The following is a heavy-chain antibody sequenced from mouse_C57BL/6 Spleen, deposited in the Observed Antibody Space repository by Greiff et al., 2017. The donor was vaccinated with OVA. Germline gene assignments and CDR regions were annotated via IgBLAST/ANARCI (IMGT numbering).Heavy chain of an antibody. Sequence: VQLQQSGPELVKPGDSVKISCKASGYSFTGYFMNWVMQSHGKSLEWIGRINPYNGDTFYNQKFKGKATLTVDKSSSTAHMELRSLTSEDSAVYYCARATVVARGYFDVWGTGTTVTVSS. J-gene: IGHJ1*03. CDR3: ARATVVARGYFDV. CDR1: GYSFTGYF. CDR2: INPYNGDT. V-gene: IGHV1-20*01. D-gene: IGHD1-1*01.